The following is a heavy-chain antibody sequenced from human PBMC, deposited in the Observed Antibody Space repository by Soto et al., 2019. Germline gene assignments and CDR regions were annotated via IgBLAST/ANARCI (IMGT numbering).Heavy chain of an antibody. CDR1: GGSVSSGGFY. D-gene: IGHD2-15*01. CDR3: ARGGSIFIAIDH. Sequence: QVQLQESGPGLVKPSETLSLTCTVSGGSVSSGGFYWSWIRQPPGKGLEWLGYIYSSVSTNYNPSLKSRVTISDDTSKNQFSLNLTSVTAADAAVYFCARGGSIFIAIDHWGQGILVTVSS. J-gene: IGHJ4*02. V-gene: IGHV4-61*08. CDR2: IYSSVST.